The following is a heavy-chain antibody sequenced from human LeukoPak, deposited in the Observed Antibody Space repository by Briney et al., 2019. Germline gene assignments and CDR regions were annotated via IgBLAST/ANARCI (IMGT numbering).Heavy chain of an antibody. CDR2: IYYSGST. V-gene: IGHV4-59*02. Sequence: GSLRLSCAASGFTVSSNYMSWVRQAPGKGLEWIGSIYYSGSTYYNPSLKSRVTISVDTSKNQFSLKLSSVTAADTAVYYCASRIAAAGNYYYGMDVWGQGTTVTVSS. CDR3: ASRIAAAGNYYYGMDV. D-gene: IGHD6-13*01. J-gene: IGHJ6*02. CDR1: GFTVSSNY.